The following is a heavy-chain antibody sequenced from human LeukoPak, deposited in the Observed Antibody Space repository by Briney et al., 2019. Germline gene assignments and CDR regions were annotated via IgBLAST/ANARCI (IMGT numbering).Heavy chain of an antibody. CDR3: AKLPRGESSYFDY. CDR1: GFTFDDYA. J-gene: IGHJ4*02. CDR2: ISWNSGNI. V-gene: IGHV3-9*01. Sequence: PGRSLRLSCAASGFTFDDYAMHWVRQAPGKGLEWVSGISWNSGNIGYADSVKGRFTISRDNSKNTLYLQMNSLRAEDTAVYYCAKLPRGESSYFDYWGQGTLVTVSS. D-gene: IGHD3-10*01.